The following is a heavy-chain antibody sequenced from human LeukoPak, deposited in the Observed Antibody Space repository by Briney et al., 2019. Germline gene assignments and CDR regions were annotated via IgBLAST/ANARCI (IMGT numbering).Heavy chain of an antibody. CDR2: IYSGGST. D-gene: IGHD2-8*01. Sequence: GGSLRLSCAASGFTVSSNYMSWVRQAPGKGLEWVSVIYSGGSTYYADSVKGRFTISRDNSKNTLYLQMNSLRAEDTAVYYCARGTHKWTYDYWGQGTLVTVSS. V-gene: IGHV3-53*01. J-gene: IGHJ4*02. CDR1: GFTVSSNY. CDR3: ARGTHKWTYDY.